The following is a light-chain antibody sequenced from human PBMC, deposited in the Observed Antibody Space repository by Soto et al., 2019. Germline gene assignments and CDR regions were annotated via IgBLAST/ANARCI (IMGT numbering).Light chain of an antibody. J-gene: IGKJ4*01. CDR3: QQHYDWPPLP. V-gene: IGKV3-15*01. CDR2: GAS. CDR1: QSVANS. Sequence: EIVMTQSPATLSVSPGDRATLSCRASQSVANSLAWYQQKPGQAPRLLIYGASTRASGIPARFSGSGSGTEFTLTISSLQSEDFAVYYCQQHYDWPPLPVGGGTKGGYQT.